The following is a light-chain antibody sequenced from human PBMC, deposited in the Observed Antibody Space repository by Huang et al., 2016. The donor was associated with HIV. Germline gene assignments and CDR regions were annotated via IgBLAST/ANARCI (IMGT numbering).Light chain of an antibody. J-gene: IGKJ4*01. CDR3: QQRSSGVS. CDR2: DVS. V-gene: IGKV3-11*01. CDR1: QSVGSY. Sequence: VLTQSPASLSWDPGERVTLACRASQSVGSYIACYQQRPGQSPRLLIYDVSNRATGTPVRFSGSGSGTDFTLTISSLGSEDFAVYYCQQRSSGVSFGGGTKVQVK.